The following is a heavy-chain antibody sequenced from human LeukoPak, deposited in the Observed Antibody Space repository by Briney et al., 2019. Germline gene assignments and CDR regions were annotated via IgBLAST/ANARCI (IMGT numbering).Heavy chain of an antibody. CDR2: IYTSGST. J-gene: IGHJ6*03. Sequence: SETLSLTCTVSGGSISRYYWSWIRQPAGKGLEWIGRIYTSGSTNDNPSLKSRVTMSVDTSTNQFSLKLSSVTAADTAVYYCARDVGYCSSTSCYYYYYYMDVWGKGTTVTVSS. CDR1: GGSISRYY. D-gene: IGHD2-2*01. CDR3: ARDVGYCSSTSCYYYYYYMDV. V-gene: IGHV4-4*07.